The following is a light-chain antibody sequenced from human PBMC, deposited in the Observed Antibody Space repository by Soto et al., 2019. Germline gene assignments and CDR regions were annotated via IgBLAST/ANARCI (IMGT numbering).Light chain of an antibody. V-gene: IGKV3D-15*01. CDR3: QHYGSSWT. CDR2: GAS. J-gene: IGKJ1*01. Sequence: EIVMTQSPATLSVSPGERATLSCRTSQSVNDNLAWYQQKPGQAPRLLVYGASTGATGIPARFSGSGSGTEFTLTISSLQSEDFAVYYCQHYGSSWTFGQGTKVDIK. CDR1: QSVNDN.